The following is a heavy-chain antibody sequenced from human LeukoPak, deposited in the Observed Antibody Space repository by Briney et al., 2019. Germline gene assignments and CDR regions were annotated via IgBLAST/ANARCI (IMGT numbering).Heavy chain of an antibody. Sequence: PGGSLRLSCAASGFTVSSNYMSWVRQAPGKGLDWVSVIYSGGSTYYADSVKGRFTISRDNSKNTLYLQMNSLRAEDTAVYYCAREAPAGDYAIDYWGQGTLVTVSS. V-gene: IGHV3-53*01. D-gene: IGHD4-17*01. CDR2: IYSGGST. J-gene: IGHJ4*02. CDR1: GFTVSSNY. CDR3: AREAPAGDYAIDY.